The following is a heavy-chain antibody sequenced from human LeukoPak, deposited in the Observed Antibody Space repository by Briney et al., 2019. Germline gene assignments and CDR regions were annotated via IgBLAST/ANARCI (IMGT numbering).Heavy chain of an antibody. CDR1: GFTFSSYA. CDR3: ARLSGESTIYDY. J-gene: IGHJ4*02. V-gene: IGHV3-7*01. Sequence: GGSLRLSCAASGFTFSSYAMHWVRQAPGKGLEWVANIKQDGSENYYMDSVKGRFTISRDNAKSSLCLQMNSLRAEDAAVYYCARLSGESTIYDYWGQGTLVTVSS. D-gene: IGHD5/OR15-5a*01. CDR2: IKQDGSEN.